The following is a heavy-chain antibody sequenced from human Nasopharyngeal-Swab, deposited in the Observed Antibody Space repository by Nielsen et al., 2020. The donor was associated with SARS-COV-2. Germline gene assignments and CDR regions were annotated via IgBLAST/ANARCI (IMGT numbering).Heavy chain of an antibody. CDR3: ARGRGLRHYYYYYGMDV. CDR2: INHSGST. D-gene: IGHD3-3*01. V-gene: IGHV4-34*01. CDR1: GGSFSGYY. Sequence: GSLRLSCAVYGGSFSGYYWSWIRQPPGKGLEWIGEINHSGSTNYNPSLKSRVTISVDTSKNQFSLKLSSVTAADTAVYYCARGRGLRHYYYYYGMDVWGQGTTVTVSS. J-gene: IGHJ6*01.